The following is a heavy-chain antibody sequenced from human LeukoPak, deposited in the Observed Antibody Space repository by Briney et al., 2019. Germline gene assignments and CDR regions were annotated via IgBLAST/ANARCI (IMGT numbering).Heavy chain of an antibody. CDR2: IYYSGST. CDR1: GGSISSYY. Sequence: SETLSLTCTVSGGSISSYYWSWIRQPPGKGLEWIGYIYYSGSTNYNPSLKSRVTISVDTSKNQFSLKLSSVTAADTAVYYCARDYRRGNLYYFDYWGQGTLVTVSS. V-gene: IGHV4-59*12. J-gene: IGHJ4*02. D-gene: IGHD3-16*02. CDR3: ARDYRRGNLYYFDY.